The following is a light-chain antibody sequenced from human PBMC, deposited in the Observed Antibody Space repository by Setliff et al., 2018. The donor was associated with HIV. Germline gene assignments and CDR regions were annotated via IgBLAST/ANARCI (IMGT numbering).Light chain of an antibody. J-gene: IGLJ1*01. CDR2: EVS. V-gene: IGLV2-14*01. CDR1: SSDVGAYKY. CDR3: CSYTTSSTVV. Sequence: QSALAQPASVSGSPGQSITISCTGTSSDVGAYKYVSWYQQHPGKAPKLMIYEVSNRPSGVSNRFSDSKSGNTASLTISGLQAEDEADYYCCSYTTSSTVVFGTGTKVTVL.